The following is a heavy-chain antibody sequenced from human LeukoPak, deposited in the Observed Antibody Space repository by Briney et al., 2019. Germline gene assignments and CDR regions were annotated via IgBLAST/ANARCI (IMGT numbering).Heavy chain of an antibody. CDR3: ARKKYYYDSSGYYYDYYYMDA. CDR1: GGSINNYY. V-gene: IGHV4-59*08. CDR2: IYYSGST. J-gene: IGHJ6*03. D-gene: IGHD3-22*01. Sequence: SETLSLTCAVSGGSINNYYWTWIRQPPGKGLEWIGYIYYSGSTNYNPSLKSRVTMSVDTSKNQFSLKLSSVTAADTAVYYCARKKYYYDSSGYYYDYYYMDAWGKGTTVTVSS.